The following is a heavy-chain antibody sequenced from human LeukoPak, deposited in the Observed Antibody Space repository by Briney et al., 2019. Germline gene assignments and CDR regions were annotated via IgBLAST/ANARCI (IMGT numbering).Heavy chain of an antibody. D-gene: IGHD1-1*01. J-gene: IGHJ6*02. CDR3: ARVPGTNYYYYGMDV. CDR1: GGSISSYY. V-gene: IGHV4-59*01. Sequence: SETLSLTCTVSGGSISSYYWSWIRQPPRKGLEWIGYISYSGSTNYNPSLKSRVTISVDTSKNQFSLKLSSVTAADTAVYYCARVPGTNYYYYGMDVWGQGTTVTVSS. CDR2: ISYSGST.